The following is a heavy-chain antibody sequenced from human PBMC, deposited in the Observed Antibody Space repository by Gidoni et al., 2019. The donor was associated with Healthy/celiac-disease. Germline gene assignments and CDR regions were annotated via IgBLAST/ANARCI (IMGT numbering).Heavy chain of an antibody. CDR1: GGSISSGDHY. D-gene: IGHD3-10*01. CDR3: ARDRGGVQAYYYGMDV. V-gene: IGHV4-30-4*01. J-gene: IGHJ6*02. Sequence: QVQLQESGPGLVKPSQTLSLTCTVSGGSISSGDHYWSWIRQPPGKGLEWIGYIYYSGSTYYNPSLKSRVTISVDTSKNQFSLKLSSVTAADTAVYYCARDRGGVQAYYYGMDVWGQGTTVTVSS. CDR2: IYYSGST.